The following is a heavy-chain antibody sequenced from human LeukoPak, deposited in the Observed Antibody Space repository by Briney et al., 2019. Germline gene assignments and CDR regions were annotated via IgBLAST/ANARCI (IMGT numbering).Heavy chain of an antibody. CDR2: IKQDGSEK. V-gene: IGHV3-7*01. CDR3: ARDLADSSGYYGYYYYYMDV. CDR1: GFTFSSYW. D-gene: IGHD3-22*01. Sequence: QPGGSLELSCAASGFTFSSYWMSWVRQAPGKGLEWVANIKQDGSEKYYVDSVKGRFTISRDNAKNSLYLQMNSLRAEDTAVYYCARDLADSSGYYGYYYYYMDVWGKGTTVTVSS. J-gene: IGHJ6*03.